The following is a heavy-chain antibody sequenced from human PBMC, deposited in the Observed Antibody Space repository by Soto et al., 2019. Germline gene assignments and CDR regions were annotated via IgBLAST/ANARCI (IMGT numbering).Heavy chain of an antibody. Sequence: QVQLVESGGGVVQPGRSLRLSCAASGFTFSSYGMHWVRQAPGKGLEWVAVISYDGSNKYYADSVKGRFTISRDNSKNTLYLQMNSLRAEDTAVYYCAKWSGSTRESPDDAFDIWGQGTMVTVSS. V-gene: IGHV3-30*18. CDR1: GFTFSSYG. CDR2: ISYDGSNK. CDR3: AKWSGSTRESPDDAFDI. D-gene: IGHD1-1*01. J-gene: IGHJ3*02.